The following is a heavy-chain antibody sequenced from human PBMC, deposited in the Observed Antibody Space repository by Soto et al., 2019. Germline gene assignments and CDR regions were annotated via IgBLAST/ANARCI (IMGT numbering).Heavy chain of an antibody. CDR3: AKASGWFGVFDY. CDR2: ISGGGGST. Sequence: EVQLLESGGGLVQPGGSLRLSCAASGFTFSSYAMSWVRQAPGKGLEWVSAISGGGGSTYYADSVKGRFTISRDNSKNTMYPQMNSLRAEDTAVYYCAKASGWFGVFDYWGQGTLVTVSS. CDR1: GFTFSSYA. J-gene: IGHJ4*02. D-gene: IGHD3-10*01. V-gene: IGHV3-23*01.